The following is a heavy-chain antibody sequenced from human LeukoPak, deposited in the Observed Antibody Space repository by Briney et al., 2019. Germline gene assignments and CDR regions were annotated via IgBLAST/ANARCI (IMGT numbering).Heavy chain of an antibody. Sequence: SETLSLTCAVSGYSISSGYYWGWIRQPPGKGLAWIGSIYHSGSTYYNPSLKCRVTISVDTSKNQFSLKLSSVTAADTAVYYCAREGGCSSASCYATFDYWGQGTLVTVSS. CDR3: AREGGCSSASCYATFDY. V-gene: IGHV4-38-2*02. CDR1: GYSISSGYY. CDR2: IYHSGST. D-gene: IGHD2-2*01. J-gene: IGHJ4*02.